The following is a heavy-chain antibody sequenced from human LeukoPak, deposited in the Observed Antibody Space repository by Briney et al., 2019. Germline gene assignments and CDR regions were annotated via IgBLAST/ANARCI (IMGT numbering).Heavy chain of an antibody. V-gene: IGHV1-2*02. D-gene: IGHD2-2*01. Sequence: ASVKVSCKASGYTFTGYYMHWVRQAPGQGLEWMGWINPNSGGTNYAQKFQGRATMTRDTSISTAYMELSRLRSDDTAVYYCAREKTGYQLPYFDYWGQGTLVTVSS. CDR1: GYTFTGYY. CDR2: INPNSGGT. J-gene: IGHJ4*02. CDR3: AREKTGYQLPYFDY.